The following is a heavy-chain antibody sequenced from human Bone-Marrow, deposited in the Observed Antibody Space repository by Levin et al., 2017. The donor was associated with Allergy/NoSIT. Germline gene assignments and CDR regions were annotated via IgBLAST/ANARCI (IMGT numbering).Heavy chain of an antibody. CDR2: IKSKSDGGTT. J-gene: IGHJ4*02. Sequence: SCASSGLTLSSAWLGWVRQAPGEGLQWVGRIKSKSDGGTTDYGAAVEGRFTISRDDSRNTLYLQMNSLTTEDTAMYYCTTDRGIESRPLFDSWGPGTLVTVSS. D-gene: IGHD3-10*01. V-gene: IGHV3-15*05. CDR1: GLTLSSAW. CDR3: TTDRGIESRPLFDS.